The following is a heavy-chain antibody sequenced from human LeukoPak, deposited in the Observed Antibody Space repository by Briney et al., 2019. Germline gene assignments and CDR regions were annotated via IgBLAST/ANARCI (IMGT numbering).Heavy chain of an antibody. CDR1: GFTFSSNW. CDR3: AKGLAMVRGTFDP. J-gene: IGHJ5*02. D-gene: IGHD3-10*01. Sequence: GGSLRLSCAASGFTFSSNWMHWVRQTPGKGLVWVSRINSDGSSTYYADSVKGRFTISRDYSKNTLYLQMNSLRTEETAVYYCAKGLAMVRGTFDPWGQGTLVTVSS. V-gene: IGHV3-74*01. CDR2: INSDGSST.